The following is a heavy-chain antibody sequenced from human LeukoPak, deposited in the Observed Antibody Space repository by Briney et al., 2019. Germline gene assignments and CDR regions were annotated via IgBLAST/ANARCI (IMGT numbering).Heavy chain of an antibody. CDR2: IYYSGNT. Sequence: SETLSLTCTVSGGSLSSCSYYWGWIPQPPGKGLEWIGSIYYSGNTYDDPSPKRRITISVDTTKNEFSLKLSSVTAADTAVYYCARTISIAVAGTRGWFDPWGQGTLVTVSS. V-gene: IGHV4-39*01. J-gene: IGHJ5*02. CDR3: ARTISIAVAGTRGWFDP. D-gene: IGHD6-19*01. CDR1: GGSLSSCSYY.